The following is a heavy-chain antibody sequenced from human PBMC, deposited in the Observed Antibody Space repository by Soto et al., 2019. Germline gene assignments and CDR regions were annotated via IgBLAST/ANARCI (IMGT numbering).Heavy chain of an antibody. Sequence: QITLKESGPPLVKPTQTLTLTCTFSGFSLTTRGVGVGWIRQPPGKALEWLALIYWDDDEGYSPSLKSRLTSTKDTSKHQLVLTMTNMDPVATATDYCATIPRGSSYHFDYSGPGTLVPASP. CDR1: GFSLTTRGVG. J-gene: IGHJ4*02. V-gene: IGHV2-5*02. CDR3: ATIPRGSSYHFDY. CDR2: IYWDDDE. D-gene: IGHD5-18*01.